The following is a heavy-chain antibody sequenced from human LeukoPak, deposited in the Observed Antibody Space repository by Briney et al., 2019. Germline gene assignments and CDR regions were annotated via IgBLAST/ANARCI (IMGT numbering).Heavy chain of an antibody. CDR2: ISYDGSNK. CDR3: ARVWSWSNFDY. J-gene: IGHJ4*02. Sequence: GGSLRLSCAASGFTFSSYAMHWVRQAPGKGLEWVAVISYDGSNKYYADSVKGRFTLSRDKSKNTLYLQMNSLRAEDTAVYYCARVWSWSNFDYWGQGTLVTVSS. V-gene: IGHV3-30*01. D-gene: IGHD2-8*02. CDR1: GFTFSSYA.